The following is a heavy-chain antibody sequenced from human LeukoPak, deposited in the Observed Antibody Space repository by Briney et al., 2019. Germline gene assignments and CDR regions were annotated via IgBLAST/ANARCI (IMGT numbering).Heavy chain of an antibody. V-gene: IGHV3-48*01. CDR1: GFTFSSYT. D-gene: IGHD2-2*01. Sequence: PGGSLRLSCAASGFTFSSYTMNWVRQPPGKGLEWVSNIGTSSTTIYYADSVKGRFTISRDNAKNSLYLQMNSLRAEDTAVYYCAREGSASAFDIWGQGTMVTVSS. CDR3: AREGSASAFDI. J-gene: IGHJ3*02. CDR2: IGTSSTTI.